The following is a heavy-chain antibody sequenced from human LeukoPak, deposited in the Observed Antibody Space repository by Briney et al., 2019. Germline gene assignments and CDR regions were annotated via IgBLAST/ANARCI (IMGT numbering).Heavy chain of an antibody. J-gene: IGHJ4*02. Sequence: GASVSVSCKASGYTFTSYYMHWVRQAPGQGLEWRGIINPSGGSTSYAQKFQGRVTMTRDTSTITVYMELSSLRSEDTAVYYCARGPSNSNYFDYWGQGTLVTVSS. CDR1: GYTFTSYY. D-gene: IGHD3-3*02. V-gene: IGHV1-46*01. CDR2: INPSGGST. CDR3: ARGPSNSNYFDY.